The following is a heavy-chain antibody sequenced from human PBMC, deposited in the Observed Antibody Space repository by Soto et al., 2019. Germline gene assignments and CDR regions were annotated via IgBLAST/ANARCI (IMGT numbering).Heavy chain of an antibody. D-gene: IGHD3-22*01. CDR1: GGSISSYY. J-gene: IGHJ6*02. Sequence: SETLSLTCTVSGGSISSYYWSWIRQPPGKGLEWIGYIYYSGSTNYNPSLKSRVTISVDTSKNQFSLKLSSVTAADTAVYYCVRDRYYYDSSGYYYGMDVWGQGTTVTVSS. V-gene: IGHV4-59*01. CDR3: VRDRYYYDSSGYYYGMDV. CDR2: IYYSGST.